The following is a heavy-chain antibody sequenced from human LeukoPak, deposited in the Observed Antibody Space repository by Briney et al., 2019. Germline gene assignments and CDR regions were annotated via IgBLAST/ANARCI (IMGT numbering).Heavy chain of an antibody. CDR2: INSDGSIT. CDR1: GFTFSSNW. D-gene: IGHD1-26*01. V-gene: IGHV3-74*01. Sequence: GGSLRLSCAASGFTFSSNWMHWVRQAPGKGLVWVSRINSDGSITIYADSVKGRFTISRDNAQNTLYLQMNSLRAEDTAVYYCAGSGSRGNWFDPWGQGTPVTVSS. J-gene: IGHJ5*02. CDR3: AGSGSRGNWFDP.